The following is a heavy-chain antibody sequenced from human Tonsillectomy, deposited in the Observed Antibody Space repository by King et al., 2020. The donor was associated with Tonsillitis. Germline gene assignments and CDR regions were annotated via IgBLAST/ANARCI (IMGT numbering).Heavy chain of an antibody. Sequence: VQLVESGGGVVQPGRSLRLSCAASGFTFSSYGMHWVRQAPGKGLEWVAVISYDGSNKYYADFVKGRFTISRDNSKNTLYLQMNSLRAEDTAVYYCAKDAVTGVGAQVEDYWGQGTLVTVSS. V-gene: IGHV3-30*18. D-gene: IGHD1-26*01. CDR2: ISYDGSNK. CDR3: AKDAVTGVGAQVEDY. J-gene: IGHJ4*02. CDR1: GFTFSSYG.